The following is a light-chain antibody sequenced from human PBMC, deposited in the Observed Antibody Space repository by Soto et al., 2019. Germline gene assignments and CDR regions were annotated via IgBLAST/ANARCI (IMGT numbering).Light chain of an antibody. CDR1: QSVSSSY. J-gene: IGKJ2*01. CDR3: HHYGSSPPYT. Sequence: EIVLTQSPGTLSLSPGERATLSCRASQSVSSSYLAWYQQKPGQAPKVLIYRASSRATGIPDRFSGSGSGTDFTLTISRLEPEDFAVYYCHHYGSSPPYTFGQGTKLDIK. V-gene: IGKV3-20*01. CDR2: RAS.